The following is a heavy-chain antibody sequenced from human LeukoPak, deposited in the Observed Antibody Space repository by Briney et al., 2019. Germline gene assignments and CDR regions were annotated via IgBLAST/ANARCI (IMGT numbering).Heavy chain of an antibody. CDR1: GFTFSSYS. CDR3: ARWTKAGYFDY. D-gene: IGHD3/OR15-3a*01. J-gene: IGHJ4*02. CDR2: ISSSSSTI. V-gene: IGHV3-48*01. Sequence: GGSLRLSCAASGFTFSSYSMNWVRQAPGKGLEWVSSISSSSSTIYYADSVKGRFTISRDNAKNSLYLQMNSLRAEDTAVYYCARWTKAGYFDYWGQGTLVTVSS.